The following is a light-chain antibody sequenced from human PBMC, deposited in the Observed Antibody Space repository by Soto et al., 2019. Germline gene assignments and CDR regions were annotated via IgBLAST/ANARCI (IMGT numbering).Light chain of an antibody. Sequence: DIVLTQTPLSAPVTLGQPASISCRSSQSFVHSDGNTYLSWLHQRPGQPPRLLIYKISNRFSVVPDRFSGSGSGTDFALKISRVEAEDVGVYYCMQAIQCRSFGQGTNLEIK. V-gene: IGKV2-24*01. J-gene: IGKJ2*03. CDR1: QSFVHSDGNTY. CDR2: KIS. CDR3: MQAIQCRS.